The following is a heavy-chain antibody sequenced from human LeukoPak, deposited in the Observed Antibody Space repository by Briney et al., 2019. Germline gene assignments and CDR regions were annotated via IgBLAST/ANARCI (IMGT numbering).Heavy chain of an antibody. CDR1: GFAFSSYA. Sequence: PGGSLRLSCAVSGFAFSSYAMSWVRQAPGKGLEWASAITSSGGDTYYTDSVRGRFTVSRDNSKNTLYLQMNSLRAEDTAVYYCAKLIPPVDCRRTSCYGFDYWGQGPLVTVSS. CDR3: AKLIPPVDCRRTSCYGFDY. V-gene: IGHV3-23*01. CDR2: ITSSGGDT. D-gene: IGHD2-2*01. J-gene: IGHJ4*02.